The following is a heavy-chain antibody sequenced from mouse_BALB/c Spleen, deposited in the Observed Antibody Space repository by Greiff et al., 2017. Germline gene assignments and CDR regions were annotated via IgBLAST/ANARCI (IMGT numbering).Heavy chain of an antibody. Sequence: VQLQQSGAELVKPGASVKLSCTASGFNIKDTYMHWVKQRPEQGLEWIGRIDPANGNTKYDPKFQGKATITADTSSNTAYLQLSSLTSEDTAVYYCARSNGGYSWFAYWGQGTLVTVSA. CDR3: ARSNGGYSWFAY. D-gene: IGHD2-3*01. CDR1: GFNIKDTY. J-gene: IGHJ3*01. CDR2: IDPANGNT. V-gene: IGHV14-3*02.